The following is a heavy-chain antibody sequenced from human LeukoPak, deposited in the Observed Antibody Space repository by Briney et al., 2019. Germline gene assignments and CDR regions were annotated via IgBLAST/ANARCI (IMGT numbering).Heavy chain of an antibody. CDR3: AKDFGLEMAIDYYDAFDI. V-gene: IGHV3-33*06. CDR1: GFTFSSYG. J-gene: IGHJ3*02. Sequence: GGSLRLSCAASGFTFSSYGMHWVRQAPGKGLEWVAVIWFDGSDKYYADSVKGRFTISRDNSKNTLYLQINSLRAEDTAVYYCAKDFGLEMAIDYYDAFDIWGQGTMVTVSS. D-gene: IGHD5-24*01. CDR2: IWFDGSDK.